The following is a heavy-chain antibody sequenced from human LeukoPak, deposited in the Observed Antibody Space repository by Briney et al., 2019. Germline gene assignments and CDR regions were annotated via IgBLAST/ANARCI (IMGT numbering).Heavy chain of an antibody. V-gene: IGHV1-2*02. J-gene: IGHJ4*02. CDR3: ARSIGSSSCPDY. CDR2: INPNSGGT. D-gene: IGHD6-6*01. Sequence: ASVKVSCKASGYNFTGYYMHWVRQAPGQGLEWMGWINPNSGGTNYAQKFQDRVSMTRDTSTSTAYMQLRRLRSDDTALYYCARSIGSSSCPDYWGQGTLVTVSS. CDR1: GYNFTGYY.